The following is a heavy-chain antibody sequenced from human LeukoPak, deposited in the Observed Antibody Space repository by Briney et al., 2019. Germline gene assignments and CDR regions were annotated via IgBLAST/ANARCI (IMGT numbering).Heavy chain of an antibody. V-gene: IGHV3-74*01. CDR1: QFSVSTSY. CDR3: AKDLSWNTADR. Sequence: GGSLRLSCAASQFSVSTSYMSWVRQAPGKGPVWVSRINPDGTTTDYADSVKGRFTISRDNAKNLLYLQMNGLRADDTAVYYCAKDLSWNTADRWGQGTLVTVSS. D-gene: IGHD1/OR15-1a*01. CDR2: INPDGTTT. J-gene: IGHJ5*02.